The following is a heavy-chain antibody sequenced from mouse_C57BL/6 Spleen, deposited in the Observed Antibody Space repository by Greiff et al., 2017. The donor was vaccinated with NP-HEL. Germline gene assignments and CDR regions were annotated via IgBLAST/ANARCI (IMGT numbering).Heavy chain of an antibody. V-gene: IGHV1-26*01. CDR1: GYTFTDYY. J-gene: IGHJ4*01. D-gene: IGHD1-1*01. CDR3: ARMGYYGSSYVRYAMDY. Sequence: VQLQQSGPELVKPGASVKISCKASGYTFTDYYMNWVKQSHGKSLEWIGDINPNNGGTSYNQKFKGKATLTVDKSSSTAYMELRSLTSEDSAVYYCARMGYYGSSYVRYAMDYWGQGTSVTVSS. CDR2: INPNNGGT.